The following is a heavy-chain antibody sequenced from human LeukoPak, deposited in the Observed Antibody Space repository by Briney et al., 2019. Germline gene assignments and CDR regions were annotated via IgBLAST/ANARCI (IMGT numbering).Heavy chain of an antibody. CDR1: GGSFSGYY. Sequence: PSETLPLTCAVYGGSFSGYYWSWIRQPPGKGLEWIAYIFHSGTTKYNPSLKSRVAISLDTPKSQFSLKLHSVTAADTAVYYCARGGYYYLDVWGGGTTVTVSS. CDR2: IFHSGTT. V-gene: IGHV4-59*01. J-gene: IGHJ6*03. CDR3: ARGGYYYLDV.